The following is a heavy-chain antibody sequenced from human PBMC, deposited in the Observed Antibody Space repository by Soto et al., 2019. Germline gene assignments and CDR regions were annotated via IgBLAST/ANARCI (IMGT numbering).Heavy chain of an antibody. J-gene: IGHJ6*02. CDR2: IIPIFGTA. V-gene: IGHV1-69*01. CDR1: GGTFSSYA. Sequence: QVQLVQSGAEVKKPGSSVKVSCKASGGTFSSYAISWVRQAPGQGLEWMGGIIPIFGTANYAQKFQGRVTITADESTSTAYMELSRLRAEDTDVYYCAREPYIVVVPAATLLASPYGMDVWGQGTTVTVSS. CDR3: AREPYIVVVPAATLLASPYGMDV. D-gene: IGHD2-2*01.